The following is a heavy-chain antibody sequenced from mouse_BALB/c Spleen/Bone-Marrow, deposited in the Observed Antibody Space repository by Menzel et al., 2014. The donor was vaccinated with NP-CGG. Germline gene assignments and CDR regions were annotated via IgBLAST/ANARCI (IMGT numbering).Heavy chain of an antibody. Sequence: EVKLMESGGGLVKPGGSLKLSCAAYGFTFSSYAMSWVRQSPEKRLEWVAEISSGGSYTYYPDTVTGRFTISRDNAKNTLYLEMSSLRSEDTAMYYCAREGLRRRAAMDYWGQGTSVTVSS. CDR2: ISSGGSYT. V-gene: IGHV5-9-4*01. J-gene: IGHJ4*01. D-gene: IGHD2-4*01. CDR1: GFTFSSYA. CDR3: AREGLRRRAAMDY.